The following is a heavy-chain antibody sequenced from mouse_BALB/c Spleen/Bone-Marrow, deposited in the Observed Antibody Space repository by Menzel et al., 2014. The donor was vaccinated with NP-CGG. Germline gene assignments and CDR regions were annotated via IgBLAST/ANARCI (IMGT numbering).Heavy chain of an antibody. CDR2: ISSGGSYT. J-gene: IGHJ3*01. CDR3: ARQDYDWFAY. V-gene: IGHV5-6*01. CDR1: GFTFXSYG. D-gene: IGHD2-4*01. Sequence: AQLQQSGGDLVRPGGSLKLSCAASGFTFXSYGMSWVRQTPDKRLEWVATISSGGSYTYYPDSVKGRFTISRDNAKNTLYLQMSSLKSEDTAMYYCARQDYDWFAYWGQGTLVTVSA.